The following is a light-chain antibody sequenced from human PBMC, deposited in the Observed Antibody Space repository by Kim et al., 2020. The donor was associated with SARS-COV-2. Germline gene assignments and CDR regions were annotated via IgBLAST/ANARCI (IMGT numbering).Light chain of an antibody. Sequence: CQGERVTRSGRASQSVDRNLAWDQQKPGQAPRGLIYGASIRATGIPARFSGSGSGTEFTLTISSLQSEEFAVYYCQKYNNWPGYTFGRGTKLEI. CDR3: QKYNNWPGYT. CDR1: QSVDRN. CDR2: GAS. V-gene: IGKV3-15*01. J-gene: IGKJ2*01.